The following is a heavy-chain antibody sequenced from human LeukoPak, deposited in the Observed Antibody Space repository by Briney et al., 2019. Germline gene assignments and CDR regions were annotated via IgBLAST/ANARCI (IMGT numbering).Heavy chain of an antibody. V-gene: IGHV1-18*01. J-gene: IGHJ4*02. Sequence: ASVKVSCKASGYTFTSYGISWVRQAPGRGLEWMGWISAYNGNTNYAQKLQGRVTMTTDTSTSTAYMELRSLRSDDTAVYYCARDLAVGQNFDYWGQGTLVTVSS. CDR2: ISAYNGNT. D-gene: IGHD3-16*01. CDR3: ARDLAVGQNFDY. CDR1: GYTFTSYG.